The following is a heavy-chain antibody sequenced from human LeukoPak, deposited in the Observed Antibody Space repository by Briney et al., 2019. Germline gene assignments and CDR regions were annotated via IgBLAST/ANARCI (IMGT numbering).Heavy chain of an antibody. CDR1: GGSFSGYY. J-gene: IGHJ4*02. V-gene: IGHV4-34*12. CDR3: ARHDYGDFFDY. CDR2: VFYLGST. Sequence: SETLSLTCAVYGGSFSGYYWSWIRQPPGKGLEWIGSVFYLGSTYSNPSLKSRVSISVDTSKNQFSVRLSSVTAADTAVYYCARHDYGDFFDYWGQGTLVTISS. D-gene: IGHD4-17*01.